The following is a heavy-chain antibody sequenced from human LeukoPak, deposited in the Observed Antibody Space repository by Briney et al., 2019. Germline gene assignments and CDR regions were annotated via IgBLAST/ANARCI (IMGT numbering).Heavy chain of an antibody. CDR2: IYYSGST. D-gene: IGHD3-16*01. V-gene: IGHV4-39*01. J-gene: IGHJ4*02. Sequence: PSETLSLTCTVPGGSISSSSYYWGWIRQPPGKGLEWIGSIYYSGSTYYNPSLKSRVTISVDTSKNQFSLKLSSVTAADTAVYYCARPGDDYWGQGTLVTVSS. CDR1: GGSISSSSYY. CDR3: ARPGDDY.